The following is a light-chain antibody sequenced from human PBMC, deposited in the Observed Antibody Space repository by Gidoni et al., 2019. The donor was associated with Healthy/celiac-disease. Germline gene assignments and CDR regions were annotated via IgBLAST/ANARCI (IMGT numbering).Light chain of an antibody. CDR2: AAS. V-gene: IGKV1-39*01. CDR3: QQSYSTPHT. J-gene: IGKJ2*01. Sequence: EIQMTQSPSSLSASVGDRVTITCRASQSISSYLNWYQQKPGKAPKLLIYAASSLQSGVPSTFSGSGSGTDFTLTISSLQPEDFATYYCQQSYSTPHTFGQGTKLEIQ. CDR1: QSISSY.